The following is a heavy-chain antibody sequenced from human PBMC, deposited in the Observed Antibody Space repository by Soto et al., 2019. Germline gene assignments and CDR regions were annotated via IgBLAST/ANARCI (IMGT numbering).Heavy chain of an antibody. CDR1: SGSISSSNW. Sequence: PSETLSLTCAVSSGSISSSNWWSWVRQPPGKGLEWIGEIYHSGSTNYNPSLKSRVTISVDKSKNQFSLKLSSVTAADTAVYYCARVSRNDFWSGYYYFDYWGQVTLVTVSS. V-gene: IGHV4-4*02. D-gene: IGHD3-3*01. CDR3: ARVSRNDFWSGYYYFDY. CDR2: IYHSGST. J-gene: IGHJ4*02.